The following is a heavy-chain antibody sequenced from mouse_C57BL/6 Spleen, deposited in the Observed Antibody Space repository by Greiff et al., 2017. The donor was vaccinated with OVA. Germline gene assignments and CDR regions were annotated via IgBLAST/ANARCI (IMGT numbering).Heavy chain of an antibody. CDR1: GYTFTSYW. Sequence: QVQLQQPGAELVKPGASVKMSCKASGYTFTSYWITWVKQRPGQGLEWIGDIYPGSGSTNYNEKFKSKATLTVDTSSSTAYMQLSSLTSEDSAVYYGAREGDYGSRRWYFDVWGTGTTVTVSS. V-gene: IGHV1-55*01. J-gene: IGHJ1*03. CDR2: IYPGSGST. CDR3: AREGDYGSRRWYFDV. D-gene: IGHD1-1*01.